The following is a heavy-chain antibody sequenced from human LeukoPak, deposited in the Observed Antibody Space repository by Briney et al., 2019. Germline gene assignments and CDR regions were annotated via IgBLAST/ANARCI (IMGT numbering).Heavy chain of an antibody. CDR2: INHSGST. CDR1: GGSSSGYY. Sequence: SETLSLTCAVYGGSSSGYYWSWIRQPPGKGLEWIGEINHSGSTNYNPSLKSRVTISVDTSKNQFSLKLSSVTAADTAVYYCARAGSMTTVTTFDYWGQGTLVTVSS. D-gene: IGHD4-11*01. CDR3: ARAGSMTTVTTFDY. V-gene: IGHV4-34*01. J-gene: IGHJ4*02.